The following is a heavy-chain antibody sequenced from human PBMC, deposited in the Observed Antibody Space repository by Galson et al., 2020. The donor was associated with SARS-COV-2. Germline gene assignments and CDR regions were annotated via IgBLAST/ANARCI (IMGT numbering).Heavy chain of an antibody. CDR1: GFTFITYG. D-gene: IGHD6-13*01. CDR2: ISYDGSNK. J-gene: IGHJ6*02. V-gene: IGHV3-30*18. CDR3: AKDQGAAAAAPGDGMDV. Sequence: GESLKISCAASGFTFITYGMHWVRQAPGKGLEWVAVISYDGSNKYYADSVKGRFTISRDNSKNTLYLQMNSLRAEDTAVYYCAKDQGAAAAAPGDGMDVWGQGTTVTVSS.